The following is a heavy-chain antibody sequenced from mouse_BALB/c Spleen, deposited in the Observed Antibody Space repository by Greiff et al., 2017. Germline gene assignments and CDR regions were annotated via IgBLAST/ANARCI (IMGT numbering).Heavy chain of an antibody. D-gene: IGHD2-4*01. CDR3: ASIYYDSAWFAY. Sequence: DVKLVESGPDLVKPSQSLSLTCTVTGYSITSGYSWHWIRQFPGNKLEWMGYIHYSGSTNYNPSLKSRISITRDTSKNQFFLQLNSVTTEDTATYYCASIYYDSAWFAYWGQGTLVTVSA. CDR1: GYSITSGYS. J-gene: IGHJ3*01. V-gene: IGHV3-1*02. CDR2: IHYSGST.